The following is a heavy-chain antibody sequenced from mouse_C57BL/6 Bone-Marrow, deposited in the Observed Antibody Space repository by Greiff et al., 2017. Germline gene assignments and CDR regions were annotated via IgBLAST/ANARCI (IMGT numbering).Heavy chain of an antibody. CDR1: GYTFTSYW. Sequence: QVQLKQSGAELAKPGASVKMSCKASGYTFTSYWMHWVKQRPGQGLEWIGYINPSTGYTEYNQKFKDKATLTADKSSSTAYMQLSSLTSEDSAVYYCARVLGDYFVYWGQGTTLTVSS. CDR2: INPSTGYT. V-gene: IGHV1-7*01. CDR3: ARVLGDYFVY. J-gene: IGHJ2*01. D-gene: IGHD4-1*01.